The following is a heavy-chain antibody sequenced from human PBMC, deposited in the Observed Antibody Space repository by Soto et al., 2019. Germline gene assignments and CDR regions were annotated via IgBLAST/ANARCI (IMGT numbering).Heavy chain of an antibody. CDR3: ARETGDVWYFDY. D-gene: IGHD7-27*01. V-gene: IGHV4-34*01. Sequence: SETLSLTCAVYGGSFSGYYWSWIRQPPGKGLEWIGEINHSGSTNYNPSLKSRVTISVDTSKNQFSLKLGPVTAADTAVYYCARETGDVWYFDYWGQGTLVTVSS. J-gene: IGHJ4*02. CDR1: GGSFSGYY. CDR2: INHSGST.